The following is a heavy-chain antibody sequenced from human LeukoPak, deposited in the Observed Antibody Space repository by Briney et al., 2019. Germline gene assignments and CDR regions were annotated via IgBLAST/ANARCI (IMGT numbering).Heavy chain of an antibody. CDR3: ARDLRDSYGFFAFVY. J-gene: IGHJ4*02. CDR1: GFTFSSYS. V-gene: IGHV3-21*06. Sequence: GGSLRLSCAASGFTFSSYSMSWVRQAPGKGLEWVSSISITSTHAYYADSVKGRFTISRDNAKISLYVQMISLGAEDRAVYYCARDLRDSYGFFAFVYWGQGTLVTVSS. D-gene: IGHD5-18*01. CDR2: ISITSTHA.